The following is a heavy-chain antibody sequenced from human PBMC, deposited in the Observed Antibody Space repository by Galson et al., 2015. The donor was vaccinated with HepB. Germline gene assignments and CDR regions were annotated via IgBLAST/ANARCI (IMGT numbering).Heavy chain of an antibody. D-gene: IGHD3-22*01. CDR2: TYYRSKWYN. CDR3: AKDRTHKYDSSGYYDSGFLFDY. J-gene: IGHJ4*02. V-gene: IGHV6-1*01. Sequence: CAISGDSVSSNSAAWNWIRQSPSRGLEWLGRTYYRSKWYNDYAVSVKSRITINPDTSKNQFSLQLNSVTPEDTAVYYCAKDRTHKYDSSGYYDSGFLFDYWGQGTLVTVSS. CDR1: GDSVSSNSAA.